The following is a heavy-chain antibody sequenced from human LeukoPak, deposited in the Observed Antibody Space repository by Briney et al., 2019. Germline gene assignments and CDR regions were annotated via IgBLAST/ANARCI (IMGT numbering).Heavy chain of an antibody. J-gene: IGHJ4*02. V-gene: IGHV3-21*01. CDR3: ARGRFNYDSTGYSSFYY. CDR1: GFTFSSYS. D-gene: IGHD3-22*01. Sequence: GGSLRLSCAASGFTFSSYSMNWVRQAPGKGLEWVSSISGSSYYIYYADSVKGRFTISRDNAKNSVYLQMNSLRAEDTAVYYCARGRFNYDSTGYSSFYYWGQGTLVTVSS. CDR2: ISGSSYYI.